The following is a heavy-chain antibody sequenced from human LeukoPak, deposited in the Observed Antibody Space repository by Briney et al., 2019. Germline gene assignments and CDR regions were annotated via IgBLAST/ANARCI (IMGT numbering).Heavy chain of an antibody. CDR3: ARGVVEYSSGWYRAFDI. J-gene: IGHJ3*02. V-gene: IGHV4-59*08. D-gene: IGHD6-19*01. CDR2: IYYSGST. CDR1: GGSISSYY. Sequence: SSETLSLTCTVSGGSISSYYWSWIRQPPGKGLEWIGYIYYSGSTNYNPSLKSRVTISADTSKNQFSLKLSSVTAADTAVYYCARGVVEYSSGWYRAFDIWGQGTMVTVSS.